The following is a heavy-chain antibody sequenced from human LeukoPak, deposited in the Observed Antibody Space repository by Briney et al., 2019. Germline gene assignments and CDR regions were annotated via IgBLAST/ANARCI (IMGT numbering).Heavy chain of an antibody. J-gene: IGHJ5*02. CDR3: ARSYVLHMLNR. CDR2: IVRDGSDK. CDR1: GFTFSTYH. V-gene: IGHV3-30*02. Sequence: GGSLRLSCTTSGFTFSTYHMHWVRQSPGRGLEWVAFIVRDGSDKIYGDTVKGRFTISRDNSKNTFYLEMNSLRPEDTAVYYCARSYVLHMLNRWGKGTLVTVSS. D-gene: IGHD3-10*02.